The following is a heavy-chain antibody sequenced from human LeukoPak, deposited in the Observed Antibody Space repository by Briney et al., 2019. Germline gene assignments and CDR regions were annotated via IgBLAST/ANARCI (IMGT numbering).Heavy chain of an antibody. V-gene: IGHV4-38-2*02. J-gene: IGHJ4*02. Sequence: SSETLSLTCSGSNYSISNSLYWGWLRQPPGKGLEWIGSIYRSGSTFYNPSLKSRVTISLDTSKNQFSLKLSSVTAADTAVYYCVRDRGSATRALDYWGQGMLVTVSS. D-gene: IGHD3-10*01. CDR2: IYRSGST. CDR3: VRDRGSATRALDY. CDR1: NYSISNSLY.